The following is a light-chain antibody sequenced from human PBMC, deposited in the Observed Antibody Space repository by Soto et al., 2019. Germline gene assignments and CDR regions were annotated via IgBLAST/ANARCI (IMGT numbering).Light chain of an antibody. CDR3: QQSYSTPIP. CDR2: DAS. CDR1: QNIRNW. V-gene: IGKV1-39*01. J-gene: IGKJ5*01. Sequence: DIQMTPSPSTLSASVGASVTITCRASQNIRNWLAWYQQKPGKAPNLLIYDASSLQSGVPSRFSGSGSGTDFTLTISSLQPEEFATYYCQQSYSTPIPVGQGTRLEIK.